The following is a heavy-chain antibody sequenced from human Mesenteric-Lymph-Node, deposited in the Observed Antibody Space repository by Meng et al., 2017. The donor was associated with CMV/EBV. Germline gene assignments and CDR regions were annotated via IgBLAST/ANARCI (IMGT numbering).Heavy chain of an antibody. D-gene: IGHD2-15*01. V-gene: IGHV4-34*01. Sequence: QVQLQQWCAGLLKPSETLSLTCAVYGGSFSGYYWSWIRQPPGKGLEWIGEINHNGVPNYNPSLKSRVTISLDRSKNQFSLKLSSVTAEDTAVYYCARGSDIPVNNYWGQGTLVTVSS. J-gene: IGHJ4*02. CDR1: GGSFSGYY. CDR2: INHNGVP. CDR3: ARGSDIPVNNY.